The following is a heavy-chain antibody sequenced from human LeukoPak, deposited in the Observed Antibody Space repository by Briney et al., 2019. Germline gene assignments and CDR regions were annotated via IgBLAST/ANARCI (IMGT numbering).Heavy chain of an antibody. CDR1: GGSISSYY. Sequence: SETLSLTYPVSGGSISSYYWSWIRQPPGKGLEWIGYIYYSGSTNYNPSLKSRVTISVDTSKNQFSLKLSSVTAADTAVYYCARGSIAAAGTPPAAEYFQHWGQGTLVTVSS. CDR3: ARGSIAAAGTPPAAEYFQH. CDR2: IYYSGST. J-gene: IGHJ1*01. D-gene: IGHD6-13*01. V-gene: IGHV4-59*01.